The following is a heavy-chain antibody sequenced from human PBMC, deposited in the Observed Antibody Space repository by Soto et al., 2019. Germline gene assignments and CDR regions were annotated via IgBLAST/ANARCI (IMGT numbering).Heavy chain of an antibody. CDR3: AKDRGGVFDY. Sequence: QVQLVESGGGVVQPGRSLRLSCAASGFTVSSYGIHWVRQAPGKGLEWVAIISFDGRNKFYADSVKGRFTISRDNSKNTLYLQMNSLKTEDTAVYYWAKDRGGVFDYWGQGTLVTVSS. V-gene: IGHV3-30*18. D-gene: IGHD3-16*01. J-gene: IGHJ4*02. CDR1: GFTVSSYG. CDR2: ISFDGRNK.